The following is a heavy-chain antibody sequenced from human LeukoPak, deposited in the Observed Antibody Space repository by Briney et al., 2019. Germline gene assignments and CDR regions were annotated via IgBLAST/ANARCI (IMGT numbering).Heavy chain of an antibody. D-gene: IGHD3-10*01. J-gene: IGHJ3*02. CDR3: AKWGLLWFGELPAAFDI. CDR1: RFTFSSYG. V-gene: IGHV3-33*06. Sequence: GGSLRLSCAASRFTFSSYGMHWVRQAPGKGLEWVAVIWYDGSNKYYADSVKGRFTISRDNSKNTLYLQMNSLRAEDTAVYYCAKWGLLWFGELPAAFDIWGQGTMVTVSS. CDR2: IWYDGSNK.